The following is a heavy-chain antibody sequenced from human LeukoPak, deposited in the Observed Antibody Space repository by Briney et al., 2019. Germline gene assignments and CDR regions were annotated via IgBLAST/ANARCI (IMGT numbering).Heavy chain of an antibody. CDR1: GASIRSHF. Sequence: SETLSLTCIVSGASIRSHFWTWLRQPPGRGLEWIGYGFHTGRTAYSPSLRGRVTISVDASKSQFSLRLTSVTAADTAVYFCARGGENPPPEDWGQGILVTVSS. D-gene: IGHD2/OR15-2a*01. CDR2: GFHTGRT. CDR3: ARGGENPPPED. V-gene: IGHV4-59*11. J-gene: IGHJ4*02.